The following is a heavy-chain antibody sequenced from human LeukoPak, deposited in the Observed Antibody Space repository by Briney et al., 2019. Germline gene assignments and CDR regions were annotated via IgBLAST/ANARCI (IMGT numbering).Heavy chain of an antibody. V-gene: IGHV4-59*01. CDR1: GGSISSYY. CDR2: IYYSGST. CDR3: ARVPLDPAGYYMDV. J-gene: IGHJ6*03. Sequence: SETLSLTCTVSGGSISSYYWSWIRQPPGKGLEWIGYIYYSGSTNYNPSLKSRVTISVDTSKNQFSLKLSSVTAADTAVYYCARVPLDPAGYYMDVWGKGTTVTVSS.